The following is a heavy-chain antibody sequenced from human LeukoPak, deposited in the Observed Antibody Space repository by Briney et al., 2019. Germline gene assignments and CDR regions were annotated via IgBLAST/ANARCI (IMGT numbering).Heavy chain of an antibody. CDR3: AREDVQTGAFDI. J-gene: IGHJ3*02. CDR1: GGSISSGGYY. D-gene: IGHD1-1*01. CDR2: IYHSGST. V-gene: IGHV4-30-2*01. Sequence: SETLSLTCTVSGGSISSGGYYWSWIRQPPGKGLEWIGYIYHSGSTYYNPSLKSRVTISVDRSKNQFSLKLSSVTAADTAVYYCAREDVQTGAFDIWGQGTMVTVSS.